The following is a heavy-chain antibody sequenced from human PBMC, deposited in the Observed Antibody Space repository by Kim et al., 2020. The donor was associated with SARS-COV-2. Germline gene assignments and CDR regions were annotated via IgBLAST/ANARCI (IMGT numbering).Heavy chain of an antibody. CDR3: VRGPDKGGWPRGSFHV. J-gene: IGHJ3*01. CDR2: IKYDGNRK. CDR1: GFIFSNYW. D-gene: IGHD6-19*01. V-gene: IGHV3-74*03. Sequence: GGSLRLSCEASGFIFSNYWMHWVRQVPGKGLEWVSRIKYDGNRKTYADSVRGRFTISRENVKNTVDLQMDGLRDEDAAVYFCVRGPDKGGWPRGSFHVWGQGTRVIVSS.